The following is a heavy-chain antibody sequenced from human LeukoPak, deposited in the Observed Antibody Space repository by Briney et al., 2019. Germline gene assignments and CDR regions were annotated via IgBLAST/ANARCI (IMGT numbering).Heavy chain of an antibody. Sequence: GASVKVSCKASGYTFTSNYLHWVRQAPGQGLEWMGIINPSGGSTNYAQRFQGRVTMTWDTSISTAYMELSSLRSDDTAVYYCTSDTYYYDSTGLGHWFGPWGQGTLVTVSS. CDR1: GYTFTSNY. CDR3: TSDTYYYDSTGLGHWFGP. V-gene: IGHV1-46*01. J-gene: IGHJ5*02. CDR2: INPSGGST. D-gene: IGHD3-22*01.